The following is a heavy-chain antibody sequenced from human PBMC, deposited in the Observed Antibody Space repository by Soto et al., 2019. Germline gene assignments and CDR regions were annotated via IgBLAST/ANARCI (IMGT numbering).Heavy chain of an antibody. CDR2: INPSGGST. V-gene: IGHV1-46*03. CDR1: GYTFTSYY. J-gene: IGHJ4*02. CDR3: ARDLSRIVVVPAAIYY. D-gene: IGHD2-2*01. Sequence: VSVKVSCKASGYTFTSYYMHWVRQAPGQGLEWMGIINPSGGSTSYAQKFQGRVTMTRDTSTSTVYMELSSLRSEDTAVYYCARDLSRIVVVPAAIYYWGQGTLVTVSS.